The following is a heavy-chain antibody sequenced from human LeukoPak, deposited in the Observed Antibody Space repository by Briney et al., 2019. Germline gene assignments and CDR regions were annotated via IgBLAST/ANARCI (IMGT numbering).Heavy chain of an antibody. CDR2: ISSSSSYT. CDR1: GFTFSSYV. CDR3: ARAKWLVTPFDY. D-gene: IGHD6-19*01. V-gene: IGHV3-11*05. J-gene: IGHJ4*02. Sequence: GGSLRLSCAASGFTFSSYVMSWIRQAPGKGLEWVSYISSSSSYTNYADSVKGRFTISRDNAKNSLYLQMNSLRAEDTAVYYCARAKWLVTPFDYWGQGTLVTVSS.